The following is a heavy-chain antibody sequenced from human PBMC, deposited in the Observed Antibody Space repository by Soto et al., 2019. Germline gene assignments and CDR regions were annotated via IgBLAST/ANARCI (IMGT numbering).Heavy chain of an antibody. CDR2: MNMDGNRI. D-gene: IGHD3-22*01. V-gene: IGHV3-74*01. CDR1: VFTFSSSW. CDR3: VRGDGDRYDGNGYLGRH. Sequence: EVQLVESGGGLVQPGGSLRLSCAASVFTFSSSWMHWVRQAPGKGLEWVSGMNMDGNRISYVDSVKGRCTISRDNAKNTFYMEMNSARVEDTAVYYCVRGDGDRYDGNGYLGRHWGQGSLVTVSS. J-gene: IGHJ4*02.